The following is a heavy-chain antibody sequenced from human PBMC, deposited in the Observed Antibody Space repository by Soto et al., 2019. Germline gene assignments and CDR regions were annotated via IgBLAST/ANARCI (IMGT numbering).Heavy chain of an antibody. CDR1: GFTFSSYG. Sequence: GGSVRLSCAASGFTFSSYGMHWVCQAPGKGLEWVAVISYDGSNKYYADSVKGRFTISRDNSKNTLYLQMNSLRAEDTAVYYCAKAPLRVPLGIFDYWGQGTLVTVSS. CDR3: AKAPLRVPLGIFDY. J-gene: IGHJ4*02. CDR2: ISYDGSNK. V-gene: IGHV3-30*18. D-gene: IGHD1-1*01.